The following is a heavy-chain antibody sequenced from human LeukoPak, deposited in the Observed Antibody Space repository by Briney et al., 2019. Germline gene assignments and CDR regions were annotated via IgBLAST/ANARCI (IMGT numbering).Heavy chain of an antibody. CDR1: GFTFSSYA. CDR3: AREPKRGYSLDY. J-gene: IGHJ4*02. Sequence: GGSLRLSCAASGFTFSSYAVLWVRQAPGKGLEWVAVISYDGSNKYYADSVKGRFTISRDNSKNTLYLQMNSLRAEDTAVYYCAREPKRGYSLDYWGQGTLVTVSS. V-gene: IGHV3-30-3*01. CDR2: ISYDGSNK. D-gene: IGHD5-18*01.